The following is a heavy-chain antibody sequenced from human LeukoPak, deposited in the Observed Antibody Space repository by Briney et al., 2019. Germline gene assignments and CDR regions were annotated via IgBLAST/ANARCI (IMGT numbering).Heavy chain of an antibody. CDR2: IIPIFSTA. Sequence: ASVKDSCKASGGTFSSYAISWVRQAPGPGLEWMGRIIPIFSTANYAQKFQGRVTITTDASTSTAYMELSSLRSEDTAVYYCASSLYSYGYFSDYWGQGTLVTVSS. CDR3: ASSLYSYGYFSDY. J-gene: IGHJ4*02. V-gene: IGHV1-69*05. D-gene: IGHD5-18*01. CDR1: GGTFSSYA.